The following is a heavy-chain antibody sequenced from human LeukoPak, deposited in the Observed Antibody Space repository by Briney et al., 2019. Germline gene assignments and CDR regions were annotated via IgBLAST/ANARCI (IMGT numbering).Heavy chain of an antibody. Sequence: PGGSLRLSCAASGFTFSAYAMHWVRQPPGKGLEWVAVILYDGSNKYYADSVKGRFTISRDKSKNTLYLQMNSLRAEDTAVYYCARDAIPKGYCSGGSCYGYYGMDVWGQGTTVTVSS. J-gene: IGHJ6*02. V-gene: IGHV3-30*03. CDR1: GFTFSAYA. CDR2: ILYDGSNK. CDR3: ARDAIPKGYCSGGSCYGYYGMDV. D-gene: IGHD2-15*01.